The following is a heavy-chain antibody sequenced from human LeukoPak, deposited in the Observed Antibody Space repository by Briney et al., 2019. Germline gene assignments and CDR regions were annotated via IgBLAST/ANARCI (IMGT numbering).Heavy chain of an antibody. Sequence: PGGSLRLSCAASGFTFSSYAMHWVRQAPGKGLEWVAVISYDGSNKYYADSVKGRFTISRDNSKNTLYLQMNSLRAEDTAVYYCAKTPPQEAFPWVGELTETYYYGMDVWGQGTTVTVSS. CDR1: GFTFSSYA. V-gene: IGHV3-30-3*01. D-gene: IGHD3-10*01. J-gene: IGHJ6*02. CDR3: AKTPPQEAFPWVGELTETYYYGMDV. CDR2: ISYDGSNK.